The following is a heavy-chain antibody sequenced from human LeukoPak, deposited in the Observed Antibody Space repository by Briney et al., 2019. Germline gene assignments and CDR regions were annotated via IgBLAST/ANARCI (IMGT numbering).Heavy chain of an antibody. J-gene: IGHJ3*02. V-gene: IGHV3-23*01. CDR2: ISGSGGST. Sequence: GGSLRLSCAASGFTFSSYGMHWVRQAPGKGLEWVSAISGSGGSTYYADSVKGRFTISRDNSKNTLYLQMNSLRAEDTAVYYCAKPRRITMIVVVTGDAFDIWGQGTMVTVSS. CDR3: AKPRRITMIVVVTGDAFDI. D-gene: IGHD3-22*01. CDR1: GFTFSSYG.